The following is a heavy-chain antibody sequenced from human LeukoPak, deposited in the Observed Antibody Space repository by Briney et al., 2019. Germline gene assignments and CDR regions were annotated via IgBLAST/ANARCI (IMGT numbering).Heavy chain of an antibody. D-gene: IGHD3-22*01. CDR1: GLTFSSSW. CDR2: INPDGNKK. CDR3: AKDYPSLYSYDTSGLFFDY. V-gene: IGHV3-7*03. J-gene: IGHJ4*02. Sequence: GGSLRLSCAVSGLTFSSSWMDWVRQAPGKGLEWVASINPDGNKKYSADSVKGRFTISRDNAENSLYLQMNSLRAEDTAVYYCAKDYPSLYSYDTSGLFFDYWGQGVLLTVSS.